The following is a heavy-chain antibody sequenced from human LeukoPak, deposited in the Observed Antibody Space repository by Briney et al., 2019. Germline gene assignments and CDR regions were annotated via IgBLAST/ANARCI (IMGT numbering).Heavy chain of an antibody. V-gene: IGHV4-59*01. CDR2: IYYSGST. Sequence: SETLSLTCTVYGGSISSYYWSWIRQPPGKGLEWIGYIYYSGSTNYNPSLKSRVTISVDTSKNQFSLKLSSVTAADTAVYYCARAVWDYPRGNTVGYFDYWGQGTLVTGSS. J-gene: IGHJ4*02. CDR3: ARAVWDYPRGNTVGYFDY. CDR1: GGSISSYY. D-gene: IGHD1-7*01.